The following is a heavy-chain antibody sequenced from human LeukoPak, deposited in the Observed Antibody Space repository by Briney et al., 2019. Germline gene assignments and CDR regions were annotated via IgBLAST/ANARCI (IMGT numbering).Heavy chain of an antibody. Sequence: SVKVSCKASGGTFSTYAISWVRQAPRQGLEWMGRIVPMGDITNYAQRFQGRVTITADKFTRKAYMELSSLRSEDTALYYCARESVRNWLDPWGQGTLVTVAS. CDR3: ARESVRNWLDP. J-gene: IGHJ5*02. D-gene: IGHD3-3*01. CDR2: IVPMGDIT. V-gene: IGHV1-69*04. CDR1: GGTFSTYA.